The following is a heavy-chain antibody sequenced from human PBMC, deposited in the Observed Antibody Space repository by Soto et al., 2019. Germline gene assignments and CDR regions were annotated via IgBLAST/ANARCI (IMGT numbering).Heavy chain of an antibody. CDR3: ARITRRDSLYYFDY. CDR1: VGSISGYY. V-gene: IGHV4-59*01. J-gene: IGHJ4*01. Sequence: PSETLSLTCTVSVGSISGYYCSWIRQPPGKGLEWIGYIHYSGSTNYNPSLKSRVTISVDTSQKQCSLKLSSVTAADTAVYFCARITRRDSLYYFDYWGHGILVTVSS. D-gene: IGHD1-20*01. CDR2: IHYSGST.